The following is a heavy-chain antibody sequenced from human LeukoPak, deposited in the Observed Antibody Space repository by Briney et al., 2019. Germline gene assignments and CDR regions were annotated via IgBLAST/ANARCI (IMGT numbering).Heavy chain of an antibody. D-gene: IGHD1-26*01. CDR1: GGSISSSSYY. CDR2: IYYSGST. J-gene: IGHJ4*02. V-gene: IGHV4-39*01. CDR3: ARRSEGSFRY. Sequence: KSSETLSLTCTVSGGSISSSSYYWGWIRQPPGKGLEWIGSIYYSGSTYYNPSLKSRVTISVDTSKNQFSLKLSSVTAADTAVYYCARRSEGSFRYWGQGTLVTVSS.